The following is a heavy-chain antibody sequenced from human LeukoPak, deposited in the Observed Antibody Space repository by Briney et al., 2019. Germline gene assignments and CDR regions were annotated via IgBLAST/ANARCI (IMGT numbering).Heavy chain of an antibody. J-gene: IGHJ6*04. CDR1: GFTFSSYG. D-gene: IGHD3-9*01. Sequence: GRSLRLSCAASGFTFSSYGMHWVRQAPGKGLEWVAVISYDGSNKYYADSVKGRFTISRDNSKNTLYLQMNSLRAEDTAVYYCAKESRYLPRIRYYYGMDVWGKGTTVTVSS. V-gene: IGHV3-30*18. CDR3: AKESRYLPRIRYYYGMDV. CDR2: ISYDGSNK.